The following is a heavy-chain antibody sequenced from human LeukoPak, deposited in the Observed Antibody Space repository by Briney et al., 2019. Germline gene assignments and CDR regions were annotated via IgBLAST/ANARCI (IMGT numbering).Heavy chain of an antibody. D-gene: IGHD3-22*01. CDR3: ARFAYDSSGYYYDY. CDR1: GGSISSGGYY. Sequence: SQTLSLTCTVSGGSISSGGYYWSWIRQHPGKGLEWIGYIYYSGSTYYNPSLKSRVTISVDTSKNQFSLKLSSVTAADTAVYYCARFAYDSSGYYYDYWGQGTLVTVSS. J-gene: IGHJ4*02. V-gene: IGHV4-31*03. CDR2: IYYSGST.